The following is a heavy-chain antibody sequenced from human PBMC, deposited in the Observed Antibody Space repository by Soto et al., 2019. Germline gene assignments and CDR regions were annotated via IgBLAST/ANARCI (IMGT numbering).Heavy chain of an antibody. CDR3: ARGVWGSYYYFDQ. V-gene: IGHV4-59*01. CDR2: VYYTGNT. D-gene: IGHD1-26*01. CDR1: GDSIGKYY. J-gene: IGHJ4*02. Sequence: SETLSLTCTVSGDSIGKYYWSWLRQPPGKGLEWIGFVYYTGNTKYSPSLKSRVTTSVDTSNNQFSLKMSSVTAADTGVYYCARGVWGSYYYFDQWGQG.